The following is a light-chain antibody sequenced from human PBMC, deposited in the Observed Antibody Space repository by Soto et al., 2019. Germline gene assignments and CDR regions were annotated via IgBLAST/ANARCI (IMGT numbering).Light chain of an antibody. V-gene: IGLV2-14*01. Sequence: QSALTQPASGSGSPGQAITICCTGTSSDVGDYNYVSWYQQHPGKAPRLMLYDVSERPSGVSNRFSGSKSGNTASLTISGLHTEDEAQYYCSSYRTSSTAVVFGGGTKLTVL. CDR2: DVS. J-gene: IGLJ2*01. CDR1: SSDVGDYNY. CDR3: SSYRTSSTAVV.